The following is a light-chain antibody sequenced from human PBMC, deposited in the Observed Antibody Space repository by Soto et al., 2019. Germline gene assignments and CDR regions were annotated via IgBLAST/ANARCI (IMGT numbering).Light chain of an antibody. CDR3: YSYAGSNNLGV. CDR2: EVS. Sequence: QSALTQPPSASGSPGQSVTIACTGTSRDVGGYDYVSWYKKHPGKAPQLMIYEVSKRTSGVPDRFSGSKSSNTASLTVAGLQAEDEADYYCYSYAGSNNLGVCGGGTKVTVL. J-gene: IGLJ2*01. V-gene: IGLV2-8*01. CDR1: SRDVGGYDY.